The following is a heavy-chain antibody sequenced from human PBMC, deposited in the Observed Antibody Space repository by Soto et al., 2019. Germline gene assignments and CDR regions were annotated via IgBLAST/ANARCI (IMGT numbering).Heavy chain of an antibody. Sequence: EVQLVESGGGLVQPGGSLRRSCAASGFTFSIYWMHWVRQAPGKGLVWVSRINSDGSSTSYADSVKGRFTISRDNAKNTLYLQMNSLRAEDTAVYYCARNLLDLYSSSPGIVYWGQGTLVTVSS. CDR3: ARNLLDLYSSSPGIVY. CDR2: INSDGSST. V-gene: IGHV3-74*01. J-gene: IGHJ4*02. CDR1: GFTFSIYW. D-gene: IGHD6-6*01.